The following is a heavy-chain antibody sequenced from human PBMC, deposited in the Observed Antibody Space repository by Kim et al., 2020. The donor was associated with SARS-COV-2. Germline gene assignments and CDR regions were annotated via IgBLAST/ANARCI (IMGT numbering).Heavy chain of an antibody. CDR3: AISDFWSGDYTARYYYY. J-gene: IGHJ6*01. Sequence: GGSLRLSCAASGFTFSSYGMHWVRQAPGKGLEWVAVISDDGSNKYYADSVKGRFTISRDNSKNTLYLQMNSLRAEDTAVYYCAISDFWSGDYTARYYYY. D-gene: IGHD3-3*01. V-gene: IGHV3-30*03. CDR1: GFTFSSYG. CDR2: ISDDGSNK.